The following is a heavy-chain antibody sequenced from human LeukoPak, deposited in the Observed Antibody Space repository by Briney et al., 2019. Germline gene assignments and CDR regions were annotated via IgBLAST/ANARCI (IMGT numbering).Heavy chain of an antibody. CDR3: AREGSAETNPLGY. V-gene: IGHV3-48*03. CDR1: GFTFSSYE. D-gene: IGHD6-19*01. J-gene: IGHJ4*02. CDR2: ITGSGRTI. Sequence: PGGSLRLSCAAFGFTFSSYEMNWVRQAPGKGLEWVSYITGSGRTILYADSVKGRFTISRDNAKNSLFLQMNSLRAEDTAVYYCAREGSAETNPLGYWGQGTLVTVSS.